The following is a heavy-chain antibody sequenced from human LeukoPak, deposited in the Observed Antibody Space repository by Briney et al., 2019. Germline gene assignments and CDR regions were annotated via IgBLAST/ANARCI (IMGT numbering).Heavy chain of an antibody. V-gene: IGHV3-21*01. CDR2: ISSSSSYI. D-gene: IGHD5-12*01. CDR3: ARGRGGRYYYYYMDV. Sequence: GGSLRLSCAASGFTFSSYSMNWVRQAPGKGLEWVSSISSSSSYIYYADSVKGRFTISRDNAKNSLYLQMNSLRAEDTAVYYCARGRGGRYYYYYMDVWGEGTTVTVSS. J-gene: IGHJ6*03. CDR1: GFTFSSYS.